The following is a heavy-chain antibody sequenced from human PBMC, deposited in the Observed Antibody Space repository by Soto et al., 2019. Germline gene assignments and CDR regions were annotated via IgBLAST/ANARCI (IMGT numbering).Heavy chain of an antibody. V-gene: IGHV3-48*02. CDR3: ARDLSYAFYY. Sequence: EVQLVESGGGLVQPGGSLRLSCAASGFIFTSYSMNWVRQAPGKGLEWLSYIRIDSNHIGYADSVRGRFTISSDIAKNSLYLQMNSLRDEDTSVYYCARDLSYAFYYWGQGTLVTVSS. D-gene: IGHD1-26*01. CDR1: GFIFTSYS. J-gene: IGHJ4*02. CDR2: IRIDSNHI.